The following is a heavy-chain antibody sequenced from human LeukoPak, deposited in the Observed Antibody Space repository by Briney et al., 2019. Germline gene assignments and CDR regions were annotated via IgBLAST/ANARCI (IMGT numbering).Heavy chain of an antibody. V-gene: IGHV3-21*01. D-gene: IGHD1-14*01. Sequence: GGSLRLSCAASGFTFSSCGFNWVRQAPGKGLEGGSSIGPTGTDRYYAVSGRGRFTISRDNAKNSMYLQMDSLRDEDTAVYYCATETIGRHYDYWGQGTLLTVSS. J-gene: IGHJ4*02. CDR3: ATETIGRHYDY. CDR2: IGPTGTDR. CDR1: GFTFSSCG.